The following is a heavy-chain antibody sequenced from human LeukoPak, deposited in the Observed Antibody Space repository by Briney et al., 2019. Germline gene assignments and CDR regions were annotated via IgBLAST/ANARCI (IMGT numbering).Heavy chain of an antibody. CDR1: GYTFTSYD. Sequence: GASVKVSCKASGYTFTSYDINWVRQATGQGLEWMGWMNPNSGNTGYAQKFQGRATMTRNTSISTAYMELSSLRSEDTAVYYCARRTYYDFWSGYYPMGYYYYMDVWGKGTTVTVSS. D-gene: IGHD3-3*01. V-gene: IGHV1-8*01. J-gene: IGHJ6*03. CDR2: MNPNSGNT. CDR3: ARRTYYDFWSGYYPMGYYYYMDV.